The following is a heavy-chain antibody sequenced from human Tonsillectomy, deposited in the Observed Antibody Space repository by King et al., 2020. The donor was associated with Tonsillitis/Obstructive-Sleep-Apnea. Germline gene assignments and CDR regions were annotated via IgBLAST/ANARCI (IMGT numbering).Heavy chain of an antibody. Sequence: VQLQESGPGLVKPSETLSLTCAVSGYPLTSGYYWGWTRQPPGKGLEWLGSIDHSGSAYYNPSRQSPVTLSGNTSKNEVSLKLSSVTAADTAVYYCARDPLQDSRVPEFWGQGTLVTVSS. D-gene: IGHD3-22*01. V-gene: IGHV4-38-2*02. CDR1: GYPLTSGYY. CDR2: IDHSGSA. CDR3: ARDPLQDSRVPEF. J-gene: IGHJ4*02.